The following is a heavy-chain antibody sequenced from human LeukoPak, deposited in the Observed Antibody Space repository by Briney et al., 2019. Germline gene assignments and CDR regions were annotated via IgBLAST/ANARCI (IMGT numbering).Heavy chain of an antibody. CDR3: AGRLQRDAFDI. J-gene: IGHJ3*02. CDR1: GFTFSFYE. Sequence: GGSLRLSCAASGFTFSFYEMTWVRQAPGKGLEWVSYISSSGNSIHFADSVKGRFTISRDDAKNSLYLQMNSLRAEDTAVYYCAGRLQRDAFDIWGQGTMVTVSS. CDR2: ISSSGNSI. V-gene: IGHV3-48*03. D-gene: IGHD5-18*01.